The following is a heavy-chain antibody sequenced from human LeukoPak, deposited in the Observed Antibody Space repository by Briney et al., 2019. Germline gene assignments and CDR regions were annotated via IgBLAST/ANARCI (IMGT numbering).Heavy chain of an antibody. V-gene: IGHV4-34*01. D-gene: IGHD3-3*01. CDR3: ARANSFTIFGPVNSSYSTGMDV. Sequence: SETLSLTRAVYGGSFSGYYWSWIRQPPGKGLEWIGEINHSGSTNYNPSLKSRVTISVDTSKNQFSLKLSSVTAADTAVYYCARANSFTIFGPVNSSYSTGMDVWGQGTTVPAS. J-gene: IGHJ6*02. CDR2: INHSGST. CDR1: GGSFSGYY.